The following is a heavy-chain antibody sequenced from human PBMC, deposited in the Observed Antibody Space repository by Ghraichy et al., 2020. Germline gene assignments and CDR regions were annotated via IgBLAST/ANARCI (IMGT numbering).Heavy chain of an antibody. D-gene: IGHD4-17*01. V-gene: IGHV3-48*03. CDR1: RFTFSSYE. J-gene: IGHJ6*03. CDR2: ISTGGNTI. Sequence: GGSLRLSCAVSRFTFSSYEMNWVRQAPGKGLEWVSYISTGGNTIYYAGSVKGRFTMSRDNAKNSLYLQMNSLRPEDSAVYYCARVAYGDPPYHYRYSMDVWGKGTTVTVSS. CDR3: ARVAYGDPPYHYRYSMDV.